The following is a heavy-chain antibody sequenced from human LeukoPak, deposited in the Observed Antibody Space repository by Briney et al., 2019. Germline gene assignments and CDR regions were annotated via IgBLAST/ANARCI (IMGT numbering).Heavy chain of an antibody. CDR1: GYTFTSYG. CDR3: ARDGVVVAADYYYYGMDV. D-gene: IGHD2-15*01. Sequence: ASVKVSCKASGYTFTSYGISWVRQAPGQGLEWXXXXXXYNGNTNYAQKLQGRVTMTTDTSTSTAYMELRSLRSDDTAVYYCARDGVVVAADYYYYGMDVWGKGTTVTVSS. CDR2: XXXYNGNT. V-gene: IGHV1-18*04. J-gene: IGHJ6*04.